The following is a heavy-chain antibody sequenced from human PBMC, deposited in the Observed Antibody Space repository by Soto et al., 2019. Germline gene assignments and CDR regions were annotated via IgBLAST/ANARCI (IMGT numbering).Heavy chain of an antibody. CDR2: IYYSGST. CDR1: GGSISSYY. CDR3: ARYKGSGSYQHYYYYYMDV. Sequence: PSETLSLTCTVSGGSISSYYWSWIRQPPGKGLEWIGYIYYSGSTNYNPSLKSRVTISVDTSKNQFSLKLSSVTAADTAVYYCARYKGSGSYQHYYYYYMDVWGKGTTVTVSS. V-gene: IGHV4-59*01. J-gene: IGHJ6*03. D-gene: IGHD3-10*01.